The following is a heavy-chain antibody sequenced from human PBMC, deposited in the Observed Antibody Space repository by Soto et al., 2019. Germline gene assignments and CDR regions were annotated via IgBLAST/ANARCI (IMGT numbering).Heavy chain of an antibody. D-gene: IGHD3-22*01. J-gene: IGHJ4*02. CDR1: GFTFSSYA. V-gene: IGHV3-30-3*01. CDR3: AREAPYDSSGYSPTYFDY. CDR2: ISYDGSNK. Sequence: GGSLRLSCAASGFTFSSYAMHWVRQAPGKGLEWVAVISYDGSNKYYADSVKGRFTISRDNSKNTLYLQMNSLRAEDTAVYYCAREAPYDSSGYSPTYFDYWGQGTLVTVSS.